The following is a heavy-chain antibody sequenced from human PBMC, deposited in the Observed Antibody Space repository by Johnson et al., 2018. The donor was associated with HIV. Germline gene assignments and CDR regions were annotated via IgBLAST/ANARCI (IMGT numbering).Heavy chain of an antibody. CDR1: GFTFSSYA. J-gene: IGHJ3*02. D-gene: IGHD6-13*01. V-gene: IGHV3-30*04. CDR3: ARDLAYNSRWTGAFDI. Sequence: VQLVESGGGVVRPGGSLRLSCAASGFTFSSYAMHWVRQAPGKGLEWVAVIGYDGSDKYYADSVKGRVTISRDNPKNTVYLHMNNLRAEDTAVYYCARDLAYNSRWTGAFDIWGQGTMVTVSS. CDR2: IGYDGSDK.